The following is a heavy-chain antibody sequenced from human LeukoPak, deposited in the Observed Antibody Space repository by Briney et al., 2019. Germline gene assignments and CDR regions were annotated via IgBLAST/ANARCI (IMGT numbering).Heavy chain of an antibody. D-gene: IGHD3-22*01. CDR2: ISYDGSNK. CDR1: GFTFSGYG. Sequence: GSLRLSCAASGFTFSGYGMHRVRQAPGKGLEWVAVISYDGSNKYYADSVKGRFTISRDNSNNTLYLQMNSLRAEDTAVYYCAKGSRSSGHYSDYWGQGTLVTVSS. V-gene: IGHV3-30*18. CDR3: AKGSRSSGHYSDY. J-gene: IGHJ4*02.